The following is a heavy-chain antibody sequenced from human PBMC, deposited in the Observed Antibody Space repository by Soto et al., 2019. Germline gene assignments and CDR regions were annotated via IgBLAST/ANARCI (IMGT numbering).Heavy chain of an antibody. J-gene: IGHJ4*02. CDR2: IYPGDSDT. CDR1: GYSFTSYW. V-gene: IGHV5-51*01. CDR3: ARHFCSGGACYSGADFDY. D-gene: IGHD2-15*01. Sequence: PGESLKISCKGSGYSFTSYWIGWARQMPGKGLEWMGIIYPGDSDTNYSPSFQGHVTISADKSISTAYLQWNSLKASDTAMYYCARHFCSGGACYSGADFDYWGQGTLVTVSS.